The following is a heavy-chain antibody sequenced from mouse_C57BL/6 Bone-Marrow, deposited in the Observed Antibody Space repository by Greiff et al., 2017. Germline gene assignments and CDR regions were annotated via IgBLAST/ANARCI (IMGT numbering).Heavy chain of an antibody. V-gene: IGHV1-84*01. Sequence: QVQLQQSGPELVKPGASVKISCKASGYTFTDYYINWVKQRPGQGLEWIGWIYPGTGHTKYNEKFKGKATLTVDTSSSPAYMKLSSLTSEDSAVYFCANHYDGYFWFAYWGQGTLVTVSA. CDR1: GYTFTDYY. CDR3: ANHYDGYFWFAY. CDR2: IYPGTGHT. D-gene: IGHD2-3*01. J-gene: IGHJ3*01.